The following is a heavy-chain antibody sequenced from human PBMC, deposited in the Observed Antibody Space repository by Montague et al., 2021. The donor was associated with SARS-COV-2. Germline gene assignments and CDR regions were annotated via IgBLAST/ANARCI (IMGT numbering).Heavy chain of an antibody. V-gene: IGHV4-38-2*02. Sequence: SETLSLTCTVSGLSIGSGDYWGWIRQPPGKGLEWIGSIYHSGTTXYNPSLQGRLTMSIDTSTNQFSLRLTSVTAADTAVFFCVREKAGGLRNVFDIWGQGTTVTVSS. CDR3: VREKAGGLRNVFDI. CDR2: IYHSGTT. CDR1: GLSIGSGDY. J-gene: IGHJ3*02.